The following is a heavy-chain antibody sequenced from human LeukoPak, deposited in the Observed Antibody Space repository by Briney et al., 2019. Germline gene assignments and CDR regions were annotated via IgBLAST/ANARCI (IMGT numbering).Heavy chain of an antibody. CDR3: ARLYCSGGSCYSDY. CDR1: GFTFSSYA. D-gene: IGHD2-15*01. Sequence: GGSLRLSCAASGFTFSSYAMSWVRQAPGKGLEWVSYISSSSSTIYYADSVKGRFTISRDNAKNSLYLQMNSLRAEDTAVYYCARLYCSGGSCYSDYWGQGTLVTVSS. J-gene: IGHJ4*02. V-gene: IGHV3-48*04. CDR2: ISSSSSTI.